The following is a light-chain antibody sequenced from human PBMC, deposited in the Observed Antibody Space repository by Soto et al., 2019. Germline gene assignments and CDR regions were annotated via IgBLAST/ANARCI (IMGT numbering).Light chain of an antibody. V-gene: IGKV3-15*01. CDR2: GAS. CDR1: QSISSY. CDR3: QQYNAWPLT. Sequence: EIVMTQSPATLSLSPGERATLSCRASQSISSYLAWSQQKPGQAPRLLIYGASTRATGIPARFSGSGSGTEFTLTINSLHSEDFAVYYCQQYNAWPLTFGGGTKVEIK. J-gene: IGKJ4*01.